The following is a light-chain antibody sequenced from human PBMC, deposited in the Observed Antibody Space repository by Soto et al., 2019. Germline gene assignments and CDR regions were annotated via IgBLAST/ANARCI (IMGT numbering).Light chain of an antibody. Sequence: EIVLTQSPGTLSLSPGERATLSCRASQSVGSTYLAWYQQKVGQAPRLLIYGASSRATGIPDRLSGNGSGTDFTLTISRLEPEDFAVYYCQQFGSSPYTLGQGTKLEIK. V-gene: IGKV3-20*01. CDR2: GAS. J-gene: IGKJ2*01. CDR1: QSVGSTY. CDR3: QQFGSSPYT.